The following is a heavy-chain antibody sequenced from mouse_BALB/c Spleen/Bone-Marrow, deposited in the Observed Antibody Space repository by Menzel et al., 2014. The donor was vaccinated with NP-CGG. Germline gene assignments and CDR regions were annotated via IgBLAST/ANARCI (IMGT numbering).Heavy chain of an antibody. J-gene: IGHJ2*01. CDR1: GYTFSNYW. V-gene: IGHV1-5*01. Sequence: VQLQQSGTVLARPGAAVKMSCKASGYTFSNYWMHWVKQRPGQGLEWIGTIYPGNSDTTYNQKFKGKATLTAVTSTSTAYMELSDLTNDDSAVYYCTTHARNKFDYWGQGTTLTVSS. CDR3: TTHARNKFDY. CDR2: IYPGNSDT.